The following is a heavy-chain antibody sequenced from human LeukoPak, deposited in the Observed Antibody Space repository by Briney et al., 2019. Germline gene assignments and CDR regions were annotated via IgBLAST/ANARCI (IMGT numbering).Heavy chain of an antibody. CDR1: GFTLSSYW. J-gene: IGHJ6*03. CDR2: INTDGSST. V-gene: IGHV3-74*01. CDR3: ARCHSRAALEDYYYYMDV. D-gene: IGHD2-15*01. Sequence: GGSLRLSCAASGFTLSSYWIHWVRQAPGKGLVGVSRINTDGSSTSYADSVKGRFTISRDNAKNTLYLQMNSLRAEATTEYCYARCHSRAALEDYYYYMDVLVEGTTGT.